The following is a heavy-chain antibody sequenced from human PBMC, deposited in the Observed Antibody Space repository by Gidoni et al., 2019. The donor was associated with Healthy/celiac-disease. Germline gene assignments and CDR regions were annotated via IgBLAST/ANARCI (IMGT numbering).Heavy chain of an antibody. CDR3: ARDGGYCSSTSCLNWFDP. CDR1: GFTCDAYG. V-gene: IGHV3-20*01. CDR2: INWNGGST. J-gene: IGHJ5*02. Sequence: EVQLVESGGGVVRPGGSLRLYCAASGFTCDAYGMSWVRQAPGKGLEWVSGINWNGGSTGYADSVKGRFTISRDNAKNSLYLQMNSLRAEDTALYHCARDGGYCSSTSCLNWFDPWGQGTLVTVSS. D-gene: IGHD2-2*01.